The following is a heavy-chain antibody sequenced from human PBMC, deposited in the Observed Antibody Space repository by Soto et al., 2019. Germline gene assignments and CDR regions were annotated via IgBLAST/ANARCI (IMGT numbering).Heavy chain of an antibody. V-gene: IGHV1-46*01. Sequence: ASVKVSCKASGYYINWVRQAPGQGLEWMGVINPHGGSTAYAQKFKGRVTLTRDTSASTVYMEVSSLTSEDTAMYYCARSSGGNFGIIIEGTNWFAPWGQGTLVTV. J-gene: IGHJ5*02. CDR2: INPHGGST. D-gene: IGHD1-26*01. CDR3: ARSSGGNFGIIIEGTNWFAP. CDR1: GYY.